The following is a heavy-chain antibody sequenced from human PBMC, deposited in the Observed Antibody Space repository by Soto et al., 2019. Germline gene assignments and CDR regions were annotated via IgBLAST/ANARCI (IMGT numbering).Heavy chain of an antibody. CDR1: GFIFTSYS. D-gene: IGHD6-6*01. CDR2: ISSGSDSI. Sequence: GGSLRLSCAASGFIFTSYSMVWVRLAPGKGLEWVASISSGSDSIFYADSVKGRFTVSRDNAKNSLFLQMNSLRAEDTALYYCVKASTYSSSQGWFDPWGQGTMVTVSS. J-gene: IGHJ5*02. CDR3: VKASTYSSSQGWFDP. V-gene: IGHV3-21*01.